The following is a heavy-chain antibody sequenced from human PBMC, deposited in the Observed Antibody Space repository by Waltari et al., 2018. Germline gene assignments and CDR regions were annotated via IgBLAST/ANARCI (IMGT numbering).Heavy chain of an antibody. CDR1: ASTLCPNY. CDR2: IYSGGNT. J-gene: IGHJ4*02. CDR3: ARGPGEFLPIDF. V-gene: IGHV3-53*01. D-gene: IGHD7-27*01. Sequence: EVQLVESGGGLFKPGGSLRLPCPPSASTLCPNYMSWVRRAPGKGLDWVSVIYSGGNTYSADSVKGRFTISRDNSKNTLYLQMNSLRAEDTAVYYCARGPGEFLPIDFWGQGTLVTVSS.